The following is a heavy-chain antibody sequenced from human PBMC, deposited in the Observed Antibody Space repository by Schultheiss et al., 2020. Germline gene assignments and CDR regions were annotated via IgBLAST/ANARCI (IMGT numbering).Heavy chain of an antibody. J-gene: IGHJ4*02. D-gene: IGHD3-3*01. CDR3: ARGLGTYYDFWSTYPPFDS. Sequence: GESLRLSCAASGFTFSSYGMHWVRQAPGKGLEWVAVIWYDGSNKYYADSVKGRFTISRDNSKNTLYLQMNSLRAEDTAVYYCARGLGTYYDFWSTYPPFDSWGQGTLVTGSS. CDR2: IWYDGSNK. CDR1: GFTFSSYG. V-gene: IGHV3-33*01.